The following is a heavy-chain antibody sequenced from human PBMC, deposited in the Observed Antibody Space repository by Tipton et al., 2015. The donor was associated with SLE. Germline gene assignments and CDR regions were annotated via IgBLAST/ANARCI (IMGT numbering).Heavy chain of an antibody. J-gene: IGHJ4*02. Sequence: TLSLTCAVYGGSFSGYYMSWIRQAPGKGLEWIGEINHSGSTNYNPSLKGRITMSVDTSKNQFSLNLSSVTAADTAVYYCARSSVDDSSGYYNYWGQGTLVTVSS. CDR1: GGSFSGYY. CDR3: ARSSVDDSSGYYNY. CDR2: INHSGST. D-gene: IGHD3-22*01. V-gene: IGHV4-34*10.